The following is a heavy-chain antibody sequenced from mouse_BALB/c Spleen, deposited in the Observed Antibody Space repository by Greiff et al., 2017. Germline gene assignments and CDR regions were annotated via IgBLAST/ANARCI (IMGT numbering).Heavy chain of an antibody. CDR1: GFSLTSYG. J-gene: IGHJ4*01. CDR3: ARQWGNYPYYYAMDY. Sequence: VQLQESGPDLVAPSQSLSITCTVSGFSLTSYGVHWVRQPPGKGLEWLVVIWSDGSTTYNSALKSRLSISKDNSKSQVFLKMNSLQTDDTAMYYCARQWGNYPYYYAMDYWGQGTSVTVSS. CDR2: IWSDGST. V-gene: IGHV2-6-2*01. D-gene: IGHD2-1*01.